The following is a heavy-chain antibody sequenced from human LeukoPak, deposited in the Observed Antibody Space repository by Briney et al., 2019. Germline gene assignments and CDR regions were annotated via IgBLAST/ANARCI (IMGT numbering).Heavy chain of an antibody. V-gene: IGHV4-39*01. D-gene: IGHD6-19*01. CDR2: ISYSGST. CDR1: GGSISSSSYY. Sequence: SETLSLTCTVSGGSISSSSYYWGWIRQPPGKGLEWIGSISYSGSTYYNPSLKSRVTISVGTSKNQFSLNLSSVTAADTAVYYCARHDIIAVAFSYWGQGTLVTVSS. CDR3: ARHDIIAVAFSY. J-gene: IGHJ4*02.